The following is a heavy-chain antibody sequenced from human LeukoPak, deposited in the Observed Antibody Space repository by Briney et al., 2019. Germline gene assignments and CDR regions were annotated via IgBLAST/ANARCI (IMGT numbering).Heavy chain of an antibody. Sequence: GGSLRLSCAASGFTFSSYAMSWVRQAPGKGVEWVSAIRGSGGSKYYADSVKGRFTISRDNSKNTLYLKMNSLRAEDTALYCCAKTRYYASGFDAFNIWGQGTMVTVSS. CDR3: AKTRYYASGFDAFNI. CDR2: IRGSGGSK. J-gene: IGHJ3*02. CDR1: GFTFSSYA. V-gene: IGHV3-23*01. D-gene: IGHD3-10*01.